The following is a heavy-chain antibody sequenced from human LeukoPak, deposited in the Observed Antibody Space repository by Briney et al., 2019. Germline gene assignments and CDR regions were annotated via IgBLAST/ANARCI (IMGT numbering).Heavy chain of an antibody. D-gene: IGHD1-26*01. CDR1: GGAISSYY. CDR3: ARVSGDGWELPHFDY. Sequence: SETLSLTCTVFGGAISSYYWSWIRQPAGKGLEWIGRIYTSGSTNYNPSLKSRVTISVDTSKNQFSLKLSSVTAADTAVYYCARVSGDGWELPHFDYWGQGTLVTVSS. J-gene: IGHJ4*02. CDR2: IYTSGST. V-gene: IGHV4-4*07.